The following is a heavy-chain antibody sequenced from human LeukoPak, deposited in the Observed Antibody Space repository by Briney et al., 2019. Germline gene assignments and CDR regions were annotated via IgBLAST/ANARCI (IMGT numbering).Heavy chain of an antibody. CDR1: GYTFTSYG. CDR2: ISAYNGNT. J-gene: IGHJ4*02. D-gene: IGHD4-17*01. Sequence: SVKVSCKASGYTFTSYGISWVRQAPGQGLEWMGWISAYNGNTNYAQKLQGRVTMTTDTSTSTAYMGLRSLRSDDTAVYYCARDADYPYYFDYWGQGTLVTVSS. CDR3: ARDADYPYYFDY. V-gene: IGHV1-18*01.